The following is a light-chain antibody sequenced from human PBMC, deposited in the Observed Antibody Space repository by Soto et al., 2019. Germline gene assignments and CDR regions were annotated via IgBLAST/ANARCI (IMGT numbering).Light chain of an antibody. J-gene: IGLJ3*02. CDR3: CSYAGSYTWV. CDR2: EVS. Sequence: QSASVSGSPGQSITISCTGTSSDVGGYNYVSWYQQHPGKAPKLMIYEVSKRPSGVPDRFSGSKSGNTASLTISGLQAEDEADYYCCSYAGSYTWVFGGGTQLTVL. CDR1: SSDVGGYNY. V-gene: IGLV2-11*01.